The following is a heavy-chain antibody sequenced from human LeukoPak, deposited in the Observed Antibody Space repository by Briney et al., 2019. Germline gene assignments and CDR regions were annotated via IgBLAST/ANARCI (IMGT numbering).Heavy chain of an antibody. Sequence: GGSLRLSCAASGFTFSTYSMNWVRQAPGKGLEWVSSISSSSNYIYYADSAKGRFTISRDNAKNSLYLHMNSLRAEDTAVYYCARGHCSSTSCYTDYWGQGILVTASS. D-gene: IGHD2-2*02. J-gene: IGHJ4*02. CDR2: ISSSSNYI. CDR3: ARGHCSSTSCYTDY. CDR1: GFTFSTYS. V-gene: IGHV3-21*01.